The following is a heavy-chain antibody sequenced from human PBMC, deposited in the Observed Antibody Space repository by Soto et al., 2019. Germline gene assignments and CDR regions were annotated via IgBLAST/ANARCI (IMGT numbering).Heavy chain of an antibody. D-gene: IGHD3-10*01. CDR2: IVVGSGNT. V-gene: IGHV1-58*01. CDR3: ASSSFLRSGDLFHGLDV. Sequence: SVTVSCQASGFTFTSSAVQWVRQARGQRLEWIGWIVVGSGNTNYAQKFQERVTITRDMSTSTAYMELSSLRSEDTAVYFCASSSFLRSGDLFHGLDVWGQGTTVTVSS. CDR1: GFTFTSSA. J-gene: IGHJ6*02.